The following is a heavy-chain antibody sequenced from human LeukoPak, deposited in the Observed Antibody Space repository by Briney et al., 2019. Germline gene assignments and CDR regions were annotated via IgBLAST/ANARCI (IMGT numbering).Heavy chain of an antibody. J-gene: IGHJ4*02. CDR3: ARLTSSSWTSHFDY. CDR2: IYPGDSDT. D-gene: IGHD6-13*01. CDR1: GYSLTSYW. Sequence: GESLKISCKGSGYSLTSYWIGWVRQMPGRGLEWMGIIYPGDSDTRYSPSFQGQVTISADKSISTAYLQWSSLKASDTAMYYCARLTSSSWTSHFDYWGQGTLVTVSS. V-gene: IGHV5-51*01.